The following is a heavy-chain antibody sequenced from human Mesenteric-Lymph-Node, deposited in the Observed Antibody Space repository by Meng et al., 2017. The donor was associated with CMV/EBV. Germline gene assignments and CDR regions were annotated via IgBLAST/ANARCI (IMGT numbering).Heavy chain of an antibody. J-gene: IGHJ6*02. CDR2: ISPYSGNT. CDR3: ARGNYGMDV. V-gene: IGHV1-18*01. Sequence: ASVKVSCKASGYSFSSYAFSWVRQAPGQGLEWMGWISPYSGNTKYVQQFQGRVTMTRDTSTSTVYMELSSLRSEDTAVYYCARGNYGMDVWGQGTTVTVSS. CDR1: GYSFSSYA.